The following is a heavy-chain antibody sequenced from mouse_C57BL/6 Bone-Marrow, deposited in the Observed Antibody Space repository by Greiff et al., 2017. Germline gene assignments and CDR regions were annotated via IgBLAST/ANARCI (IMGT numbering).Heavy chain of an antibody. D-gene: IGHD2-3*01. Sequence: EVKLVESVPGLAKPSQTLSLTCSVTGYSITSDYWNWIRKFPGNKLEYMGYISYSGSTYYNPSLKSRISITRDISKNQYYLQLNSVTTEDTATYYCARYDGPYVGAMDYWGQGTSVTVSS. CDR2: ISYSGST. CDR1: GYSITSDY. V-gene: IGHV3-8*01. J-gene: IGHJ4*01. CDR3: ARYDGPYVGAMDY.